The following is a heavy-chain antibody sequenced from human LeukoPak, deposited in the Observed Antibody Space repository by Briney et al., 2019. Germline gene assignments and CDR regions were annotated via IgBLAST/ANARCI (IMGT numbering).Heavy chain of an antibody. CDR2: IYNSGST. D-gene: IGHD3-9*01. V-gene: IGHV4-59*01. CDR1: GGSISSYY. J-gene: IGHJ3*01. CDR3: ARGYYDILTGYSESAFDL. Sequence: SETLPLTCTVSGGSISSYYWSWIRQPPGKGLEWIGYIYNSGSTNYNPSLKSRVTILVGTSKNQFSLKLSSVTAADTAVYYCARGYYDILTGYSESAFDLWGQGTKVTVSS.